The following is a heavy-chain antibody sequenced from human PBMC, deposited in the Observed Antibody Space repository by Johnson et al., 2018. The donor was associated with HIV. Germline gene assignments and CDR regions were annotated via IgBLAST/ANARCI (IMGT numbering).Heavy chain of an antibody. J-gene: IGHJ3*02. CDR2: IWFDGTKK. V-gene: IGHV3-33*01. Sequence: QVQLVESGGGVVQPGKSLRLSCAASEFTFSDYGMHWVRQAPGKGLEWVAVIWFDGTKKYYSDSVRGRFTVARDNSKSPLYLQMNSLRAEDTALYYCARVTVATAAGGVPLDIWGPGTMVTVSA. D-gene: IGHD2-2*01. CDR3: ARVTVATAAGGVPLDI. CDR1: EFTFSDYG.